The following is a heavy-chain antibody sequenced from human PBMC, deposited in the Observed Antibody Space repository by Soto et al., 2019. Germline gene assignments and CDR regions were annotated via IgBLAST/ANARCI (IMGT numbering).Heavy chain of an antibody. D-gene: IGHD1-1*01. CDR3: AKDFFPHYNWNYFDY. CDR2: ISYDGSNK. CDR1: GFTFSSYG. V-gene: IGHV3-30*18. Sequence: GGSLRLSCAASGFTFSSYGMHWVRQAPGKGLEWVAVISYDGSNKYYADSVKGRFTISRDNSKNTLYLQMNSLRAEDTAVYYCAKDFFPHYNWNYFDYWGQGTLVTVSS. J-gene: IGHJ4*02.